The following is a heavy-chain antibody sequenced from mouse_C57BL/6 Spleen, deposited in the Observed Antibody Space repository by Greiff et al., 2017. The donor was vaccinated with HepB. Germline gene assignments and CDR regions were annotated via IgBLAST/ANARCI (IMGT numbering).Heavy chain of an antibody. J-gene: IGHJ1*03. D-gene: IGHD1-1*01. CDR1: GYAFSSSW. V-gene: IGHV1-82*01. CDR3: ARQDYYGSSWDWYFDV. CDR2: IYPGDGDT. Sequence: VKLMESGPELVKPGASVKISCKASGYAFSSSWMNWVKQRPGKGLEWIGRIYPGDGDTNYNGKFKGKATLTADKSSSTAYMQLSSLTSEDSAVYFCARQDYYGSSWDWYFDVWGTGTTVTVSS.